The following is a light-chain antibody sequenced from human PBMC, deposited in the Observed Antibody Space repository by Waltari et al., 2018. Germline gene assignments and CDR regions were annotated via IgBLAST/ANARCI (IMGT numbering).Light chain of an antibody. J-gene: IGLJ1*01. CDR3: SSYTSSSTLGYV. Sequence: QSALTQPASVSGSPGQSITISCTGTSSDVGGYNYVSWYQQHPGQAPKLMIYDVSNRPAGVANRFSGSESGNTASLTISGLQGEDEADYYCSSYTSSSTLGYVFGTGTKVTVL. CDR2: DVS. CDR1: SSDVGGYNY. V-gene: IGLV2-14*03.